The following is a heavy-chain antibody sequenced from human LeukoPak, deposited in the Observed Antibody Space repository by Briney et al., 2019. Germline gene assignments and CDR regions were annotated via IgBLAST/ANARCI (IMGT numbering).Heavy chain of an antibody. Sequence: PGGSLRLSCAASGFTVSSNYMSWVRQAPGKGLEWVSVIYSGGGTQYADSVKGRFTISRDTSKNTLYLQMNSLRPEDTAVYYCARDTSSFYDYWGQGTLVTVSS. CDR2: IYSGGGT. V-gene: IGHV3-66*01. J-gene: IGHJ4*02. CDR3: ARDTSSFYDY. D-gene: IGHD6-6*01. CDR1: GFTVSSNY.